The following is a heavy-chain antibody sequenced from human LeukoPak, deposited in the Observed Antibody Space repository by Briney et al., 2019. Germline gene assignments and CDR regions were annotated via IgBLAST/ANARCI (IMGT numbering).Heavy chain of an antibody. Sequence: LAGGSLRLSCAVSGYTFSDHYIDWVRQAPGKGLEWVSVLYSGGTTHYGDSVKGRFTISRDNSKNTLFLQMNSLRAEDTAVYYCARGHIAVAGHYGAGPSDYWGQGTLVTVSS. CDR3: ARGHIAVAGHYGAGPSDY. V-gene: IGHV3-53*01. CDR1: GYTFSDHY. J-gene: IGHJ4*02. D-gene: IGHD6-19*01. CDR2: LYSGGTT.